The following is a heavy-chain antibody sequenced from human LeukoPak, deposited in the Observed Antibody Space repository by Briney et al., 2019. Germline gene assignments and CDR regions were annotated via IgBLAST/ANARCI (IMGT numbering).Heavy chain of an antibody. Sequence: GRSLRLSCAASGFTFSSYAMHWVRQAPGKGLEWVAVIPYDGSNKYYADSVKGRFTISRDNSKNTLYLQMNSLRAEDTAVYYCARVLSKLGYCSGGSCYTFDYWGQGTLVTVSS. CDR2: IPYDGSNK. V-gene: IGHV3-30-3*01. CDR1: GFTFSSYA. D-gene: IGHD2-15*01. J-gene: IGHJ4*02. CDR3: ARVLSKLGYCSGGSCYTFDY.